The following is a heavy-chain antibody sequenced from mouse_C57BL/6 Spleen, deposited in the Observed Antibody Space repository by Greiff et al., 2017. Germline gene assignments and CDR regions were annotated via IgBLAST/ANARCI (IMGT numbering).Heavy chain of an antibody. CDR1: GFSITSYG. Sequence: VKLMESGPGLVQPSQSLSITCTVSGFSITSYGVPWVRQSPGKGLEWLGVIWSGGSTDYNAAFISRLSISKDNSKSQVFFKMNSLQADDTAIYYCATYGYGGAMDYWGQGTSVTVSS. V-gene: IGHV2-2*01. CDR2: IWSGGST. CDR3: ATYGYGGAMDY. J-gene: IGHJ4*01. D-gene: IGHD2-2*01.